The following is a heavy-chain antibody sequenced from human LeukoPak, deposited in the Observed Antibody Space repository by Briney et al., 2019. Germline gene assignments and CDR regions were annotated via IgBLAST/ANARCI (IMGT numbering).Heavy chain of an antibody. J-gene: IGHJ4*02. CDR2: IYYSGST. CDR1: GGSFSSSSYY. V-gene: IGHV4-39*01. Sequence: SETLSLTCTVSGGSFSSSSYYWGWIRQPPGKGLEWIGSIYYSGSTYYNPSLKSRVTISVDTSKNQFSLKLSSVTAADTAVYYCARGLGGASKHLDSWGQGTLVTVPS. D-gene: IGHD3-16*01. CDR3: ARGLGGASKHLDS.